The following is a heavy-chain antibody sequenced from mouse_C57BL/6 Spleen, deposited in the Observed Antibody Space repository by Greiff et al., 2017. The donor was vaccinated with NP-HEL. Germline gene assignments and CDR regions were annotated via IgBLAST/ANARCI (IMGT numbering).Heavy chain of an antibody. V-gene: IGHV3-6*01. CDR3: ARSPYYYGSSSWYFDV. J-gene: IGHJ1*03. CDR1: GYSITSGYY. Sequence: VQLKESGPGLVKPSQSLSLTCSVTGYSITSGYYWNWLRQFPGNKLEWMGYISYDGSNNYNPSLKNRISITRDTSKNQFFLKLNSVTTEDTATYYCARSPYYYGSSSWYFDVWGTGTTVTVSS. CDR2: ISYDGSN. D-gene: IGHD1-1*01.